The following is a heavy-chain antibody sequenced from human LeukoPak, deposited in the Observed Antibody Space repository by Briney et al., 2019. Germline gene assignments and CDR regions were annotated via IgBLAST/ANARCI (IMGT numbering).Heavy chain of an antibody. CDR1: GFTFNGDD. CDR2: ISGSGYRI. D-gene: IGHD3-10*01. CDR3: AREGSSYAPSQPFFFDY. Sequence: GGSLRLSCAASGFTFNGDDMNWVRQAPGNGREGLAYISGSGYRIYYAGSVKGGFTISRDNAKKSLYLQMNRVRAEDTSVYYCAREGSSYAPSQPFFFDYWGQGSLVTVSS. V-gene: IGHV3-48*03. J-gene: IGHJ4*02.